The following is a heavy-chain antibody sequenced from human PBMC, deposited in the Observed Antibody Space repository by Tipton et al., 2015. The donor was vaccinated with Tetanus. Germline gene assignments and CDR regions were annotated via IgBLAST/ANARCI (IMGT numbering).Heavy chain of an antibody. CDR2: IFASGST. V-gene: IGHV4-4*08. CDR1: GDSMTRYY. CDR3: ARRSYCATNRCFDAFDL. D-gene: IGHD2-8*01. J-gene: IGHJ3*01. Sequence: TLSLTCTVSGDSMTRYYWSWIRQPPGKGLEWISYIFASGSTNYNPALKSRVTISMDTSKNQISLNLTSVTAADTAVYFCARRSYCATNRCFDAFDLWDPGKRVTVSS.